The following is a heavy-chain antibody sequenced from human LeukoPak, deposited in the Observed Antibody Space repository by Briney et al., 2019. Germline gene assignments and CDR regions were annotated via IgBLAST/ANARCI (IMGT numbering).Heavy chain of an antibody. Sequence: GGSLRLSCAASGFTFSSYEMNWVRQAPGKGLDWVSYISSSGSTIYYADSVKGRFTISRDNAENSLYLQMNSLRAGDTAVYYCARAFPWIGELMAGGFWGQGNRVSVSS. V-gene: IGHV3-48*03. J-gene: IGHJ4*02. CDR2: ISSSGSTI. CDR3: ARAFPWIGELMAGGF. D-gene: IGHD3-10*01. CDR1: GFTFSSYE.